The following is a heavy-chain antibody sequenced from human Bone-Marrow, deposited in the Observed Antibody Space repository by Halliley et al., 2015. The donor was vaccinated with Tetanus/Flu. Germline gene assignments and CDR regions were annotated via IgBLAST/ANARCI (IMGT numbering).Heavy chain of an antibody. V-gene: IGHV4-28*01. CDR2: IFYDGST. CDR3: ARNFWPYDYAWGTFGQ. J-gene: IGHJ4*02. D-gene: IGHD3-16*01. Sequence: GYIFYDGSTDYNPSLKSRVTMSVDTSKNQFSLKLPSVTAADTAVYFCARNFWPYDYAWGTFGQWGQGTLVSVSS.